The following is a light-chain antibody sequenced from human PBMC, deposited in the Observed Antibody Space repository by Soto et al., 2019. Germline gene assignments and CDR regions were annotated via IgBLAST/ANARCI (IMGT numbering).Light chain of an antibody. J-gene: IGLJ2*01. CDR2: EDN. CDR3: QSHDSSNVV. CDR1: GGSIASNY. V-gene: IGLV6-57*02. Sequence: NFMLTQPHSVSASPGKTVTISCTGSGGSIASNYVQWYQQRPGSAPTTVIYEDNKRPSGVPDRFSGSIDRSSNSASLIISGLKTEDEADYYCQSHDSSNVVFGGGTKLTVL.